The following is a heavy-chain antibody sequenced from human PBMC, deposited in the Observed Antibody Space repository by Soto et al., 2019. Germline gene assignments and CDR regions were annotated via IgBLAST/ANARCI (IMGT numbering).Heavy chain of an antibody. Sequence: PGGSLILSCAASGFPFSSYCMHWVRQAPGKGLEWVAVIWYDGSNKYYADSVKGRFTISRDNSKNTLYLQMNSLRAEDTAVYYCARDKVTTEFYYYYYYMDVWGKGTTVTVSS. J-gene: IGHJ6*03. CDR1: GFPFSSYC. D-gene: IGHD4-17*01. CDR2: IWYDGSNK. CDR3: ARDKVTTEFYYYYYYMDV. V-gene: IGHV3-33*01.